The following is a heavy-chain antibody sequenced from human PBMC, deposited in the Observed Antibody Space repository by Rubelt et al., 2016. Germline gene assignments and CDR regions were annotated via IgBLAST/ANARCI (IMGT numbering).Heavy chain of an antibody. V-gene: IGHV4-59*08. CDR1: GGSISSFY. CDR2: IYYRGST. Sequence: QVQLQESGPGLVKPSETLSLTCTVSGGSISSFYWSWIRQPPGKGLEWIGYIYYRGSTNYNPSLKSRVTISVDTSKNQFSLKLSSVTAADTAVYYCASADYDFWSGSDRNWFDPWGQGTLVTVSS. D-gene: IGHD3-3*01. CDR3: ASADYDFWSGSDRNWFDP. J-gene: IGHJ5*02.